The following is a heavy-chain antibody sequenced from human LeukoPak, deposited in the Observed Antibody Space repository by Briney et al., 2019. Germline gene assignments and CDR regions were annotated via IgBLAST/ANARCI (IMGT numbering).Heavy chain of an antibody. Sequence: SETLSLTCSVSGGSLNFHYWTWSRQPPGKGLEYIGDIYYNGGTAYAPSLKSRVTMSLDTTKNQVFLRLDSVTAADTAVYFCGRVVPTGRAFDNWGHGTMVTVSS. V-gene: IGHV4-59*11. CDR3: GRVVPTGRAFDN. J-gene: IGHJ3*02. D-gene: IGHD2-21*01. CDR2: IYYNGGT. CDR1: GGSLNFHY.